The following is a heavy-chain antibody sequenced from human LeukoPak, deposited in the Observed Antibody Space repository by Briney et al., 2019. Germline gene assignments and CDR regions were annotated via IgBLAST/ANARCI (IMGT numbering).Heavy chain of an antibody. V-gene: IGHV4-59*12. Sequence: SETLSLTCTVSGGSISNYYWSWIRQPPGKGLEWIGYIYYSGSTNYNPSLKSRVTISVDTSKNQFSLKLSSVTAADTAVYYCARDHLSGSYMWGQGTMVTVSS. CDR1: GGSISNYY. D-gene: IGHD1-26*01. J-gene: IGHJ3*01. CDR3: ARDHLSGSYM. CDR2: IYYSGST.